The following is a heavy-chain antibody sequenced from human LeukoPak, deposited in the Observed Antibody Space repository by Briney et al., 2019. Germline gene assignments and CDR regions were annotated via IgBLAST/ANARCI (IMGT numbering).Heavy chain of an antibody. V-gene: IGHV1-69*13. D-gene: IGHD2-2*01. J-gene: IGHJ4*02. CDR3: ARGVSTGYCSSTSCFSFDY. Sequence: GASVKVSCKASGGTFSSYAISWVRQAPGQGLEWMGGIIPIFGTANYAQKSQGRVTITADESTSTAYMDLSSLRSEDTAVYYCARGVSTGYCSSTSCFSFDYWGQGTLVTVSS. CDR1: GGTFSSYA. CDR2: IIPIFGTA.